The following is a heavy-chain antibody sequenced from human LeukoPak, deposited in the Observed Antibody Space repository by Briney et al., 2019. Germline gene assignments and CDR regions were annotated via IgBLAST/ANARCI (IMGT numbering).Heavy chain of an antibody. CDR2: IYYSGST. CDR1: GGSISSYY. V-gene: IGHV4-59*12. Sequence: SETLSLTCTVSGGSISSYYWSWIRQPPGKGLEWIGYIYYSGSTNYNPSLKSRVTISVDTSKNQFSLKLSSVTAADTSVYYCARVRKPISGYDFNDYWGQGTLVTVSS. D-gene: IGHD5-12*01. J-gene: IGHJ4*02. CDR3: ARVRKPISGYDFNDY.